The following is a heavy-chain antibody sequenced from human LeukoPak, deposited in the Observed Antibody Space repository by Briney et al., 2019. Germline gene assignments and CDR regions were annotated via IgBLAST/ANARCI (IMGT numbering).Heavy chain of an antibody. CDR3: ATLLGYCGGDCYPDY. J-gene: IGHJ4*02. Sequence: GGSLRLSCAASGFTFSSYDMSWVRQAPGKGLEWVSAISGSGGSTYYADSVKGRFTISRDNSKNTLYLQMNSLRAEDTAVYYCATLLGYCGGDCYPDYWGQGTLVTVSS. CDR2: ISGSGGST. V-gene: IGHV3-23*01. CDR1: GFTFSSYD. D-gene: IGHD2-21*02.